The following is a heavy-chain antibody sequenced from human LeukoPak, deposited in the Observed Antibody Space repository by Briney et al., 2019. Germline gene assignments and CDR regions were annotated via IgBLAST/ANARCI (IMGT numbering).Heavy chain of an antibody. CDR3: AREADSSGYFFRPDY. J-gene: IGHJ4*02. CDR2: ISVYSDDT. D-gene: IGHD3-22*01. CDR1: GYTFTNYA. Sequence: ASVKVSCKASGYTFTNYAISWMRQAPGQGLEWMGWISVYSDDTKSAQNLQGRITMTKDTSTSTAYMELRSLRSDDTAVYYCAREADSSGYFFRPDYWGQGTLVTVSS. V-gene: IGHV1-18*01.